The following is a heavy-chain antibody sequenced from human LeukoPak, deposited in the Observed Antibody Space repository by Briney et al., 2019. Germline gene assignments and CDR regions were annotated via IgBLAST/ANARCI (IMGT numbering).Heavy chain of an antibody. Sequence: GGSLRLSCAASGFTVSSNYMSWVRQAPGKGLEWVSVLYSGGNTYHADSVKGRFTTSRDNSKNTLYLQMNSLRAEDTAVYYCALAGIAARYYFDYWGQGTLVTVSS. CDR1: GFTVSSNY. D-gene: IGHD6-13*01. J-gene: IGHJ4*02. CDR3: ALAGIAARYYFDY. CDR2: LYSGGNT. V-gene: IGHV3-66*01.